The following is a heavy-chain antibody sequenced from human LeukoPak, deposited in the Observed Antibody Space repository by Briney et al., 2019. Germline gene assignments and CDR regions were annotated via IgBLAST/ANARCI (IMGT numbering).Heavy chain of an antibody. Sequence: GGSLRLSCSASGFTFSSYAMHWVRQAPGKGLEYVSAISSNGGRTYYADSVKGRFTISRDNSKNTLYLQISSLRAEDTAVYYCVKDGYAFWSGYFDYWGQGTLVTVSS. D-gene: IGHD3-3*01. CDR1: GFTFSSYA. J-gene: IGHJ4*02. CDR2: ISSNGGRT. V-gene: IGHV3-64D*09. CDR3: VKDGYAFWSGYFDY.